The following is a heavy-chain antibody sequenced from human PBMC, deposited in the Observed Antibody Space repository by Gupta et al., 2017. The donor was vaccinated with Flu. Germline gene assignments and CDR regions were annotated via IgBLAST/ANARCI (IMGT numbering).Heavy chain of an antibody. J-gene: IGHJ4*02. CDR2: MSWSGGKR. V-gene: IGHV3-9*01. D-gene: IGHD6-25*01. CDR1: GFTFDDFA. CDR3: VKDETAVRRSGFDY. Sequence: EVQLVESGGGLVQPGRSLSLPCAASGFTFDDFAMHWVRQAPGKGLEWMTRMSWSGGKRGDAESVKGRVTITRDNAENTLSIKMNSLRTEDTALYDCVKDETAVRRSGFDYWGQGTLVNVSS.